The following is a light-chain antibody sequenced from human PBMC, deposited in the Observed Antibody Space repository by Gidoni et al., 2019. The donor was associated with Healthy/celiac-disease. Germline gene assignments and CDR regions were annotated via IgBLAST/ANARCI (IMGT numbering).Light chain of an antibody. V-gene: IGLV2-14*03. CDR3: SSYTSSSTLV. J-gene: IGLJ2*01. CDR1: SSDVGGYNY. Sequence: QSALTQPASVSGSPGQSITISCTGTSSDVGGYNYVSWYQQNPGKAPKLMIYDVSNRPSGVSNRFSGSKSGNTASLTISGLQAEDEAYYYCSSYTSSSTLVFGGGTKLTVL. CDR2: DVS.